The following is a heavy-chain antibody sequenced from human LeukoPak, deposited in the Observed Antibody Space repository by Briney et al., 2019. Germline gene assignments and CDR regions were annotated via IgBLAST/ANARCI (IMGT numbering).Heavy chain of an antibody. J-gene: IGHJ6*03. V-gene: IGHV4-39*07. CDR3: ARDSISYFYMDV. CDR1: GGSISDASSRSYS. CDR2: MYYVWST. D-gene: IGHD5-24*01. Sequence: PSETLSLTCTVSGGSISDASSRSYSWGWIRQPPGKRLEWMGRMYYVWSTYYNPSLKSRVTMSSDTSKNQFSLKLSSVTAADTAVYYCARDSISYFYMDVWGNGTMVTVSS.